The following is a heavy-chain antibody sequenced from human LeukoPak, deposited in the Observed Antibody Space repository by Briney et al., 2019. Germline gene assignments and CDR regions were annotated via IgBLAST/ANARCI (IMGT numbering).Heavy chain of an antibody. D-gene: IGHD3-22*01. CDR2: IFLSGST. CDR3: AREYYYDSSGYPLRFDY. CDR1: GGSISSSNW. V-gene: IGHV4-4*02. J-gene: IGHJ4*02. Sequence: SETLSLTCAVSGGSISSSNWWSWVRQPPGKGLEWIGEIFLSGSTNYNPSLKSRVTISVDKSKNQFSLKLSSVTAADTAVYYCAREYYYDSSGYPLRFDYWGQGTLVTVSS.